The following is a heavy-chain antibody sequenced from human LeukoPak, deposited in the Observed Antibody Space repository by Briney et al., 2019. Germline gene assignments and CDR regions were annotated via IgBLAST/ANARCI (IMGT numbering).Heavy chain of an antibody. CDR2: ISYDGSNK. J-gene: IGHJ6*04. D-gene: IGHD2-2*01. V-gene: IGHV3-30*04. Sequence: GGSLRLSCAASGFTFSSYAMHWVRQAPGKGLEWVAVISYDGSNKYYAGSVKGRFTISRDNSKNTLYLQMNSLRAEDMAVYYCAKVGGIVVVPAAIPRMGFFNVWGKGTTVTISS. CDR3: AKVGGIVVVPAAIPRMGFFNV. CDR1: GFTFSSYA.